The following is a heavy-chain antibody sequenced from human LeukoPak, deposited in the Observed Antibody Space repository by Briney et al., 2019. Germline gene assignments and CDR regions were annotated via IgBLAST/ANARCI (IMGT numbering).Heavy chain of an antibody. J-gene: IGHJ5*02. D-gene: IGHD6-19*01. CDR1: GASVSGNSYY. CDR3: ARAWGSGWYTWFDP. Sequence: SETLSLTCTVSGASVSGNSYYWGWIRQPPGKGLEWIGDIYYSGSIHYNPSLKSRVTMSVYTSKNQFSLRLNSVTAADTAVYYCARAWGSGWYTWFDPWGQGTLVTVSS. V-gene: IGHV4-39*01. CDR2: IYYSGSI.